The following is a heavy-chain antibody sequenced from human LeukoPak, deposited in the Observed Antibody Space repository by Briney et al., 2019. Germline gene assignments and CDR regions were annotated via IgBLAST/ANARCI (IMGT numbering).Heavy chain of an antibody. V-gene: IGHV4-59*12. D-gene: IGHD6-13*01. Sequence: SETLSLTCTVSGGSISGYYWSWIRQPPGRRLEYIAYIYYGGATNYNPSLEGRVTISVDTSKNQFSLKLSSVTAADTAVYYCARFSSSTWAFDFWGQGILVTVSS. CDR3: ARFSSSTWAFDF. J-gene: IGHJ4*02. CDR1: GGSISGYY. CDR2: IYYGGAT.